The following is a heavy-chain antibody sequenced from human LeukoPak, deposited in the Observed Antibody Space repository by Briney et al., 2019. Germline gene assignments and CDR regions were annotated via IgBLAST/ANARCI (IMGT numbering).Heavy chain of an antibody. CDR3: ARGSITMVRGVIRYYYYMDV. V-gene: IGHV4-34*01. J-gene: IGHJ6*03. CDR1: GGSFSGYY. CDR2: INHSGST. Sequence: SETLSLTCAVYGGSFSGYYWSWIRQPPGKGLEWIGEINHSGSTNYNPSLKSRVTTSVDTSKNQFSLKLSSVTAADTAVYYCARGSITMVRGVIRYYYYMDVWGKGTTVTVSS. D-gene: IGHD3-10*01.